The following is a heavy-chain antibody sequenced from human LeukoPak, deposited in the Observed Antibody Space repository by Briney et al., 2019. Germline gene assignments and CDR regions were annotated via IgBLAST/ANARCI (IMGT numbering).Heavy chain of an antibody. CDR3: ARGTSVSLRSGYYTGIPQAYYFDY. V-gene: IGHV4-39*07. J-gene: IGHJ4*02. CDR1: GASISSSTYY. D-gene: IGHD3-3*01. CDR2: INHSGST. Sequence: ESSETLSLICTVSGASISSSTYYWGWIRQPPGKGLEWIGEINHSGSTNYNPSLKSRVTISVDTSKNQFSLKLSSVTAADTAVYYCARGTSVSLRSGYYTGIPQAYYFDYWGQGTLVTVSS.